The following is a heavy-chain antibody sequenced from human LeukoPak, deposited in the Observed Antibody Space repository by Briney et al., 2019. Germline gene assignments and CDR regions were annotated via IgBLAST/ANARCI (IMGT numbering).Heavy chain of an antibody. V-gene: IGHV3-21*01. D-gene: IGHD1-26*01. CDR1: GFTFSSYS. J-gene: IGHJ4*02. CDR3: AREGGVGANDY. CDR2: ICSSSSYI. Sequence: PGGSLRLSCAASGFTFSSYSMNWVRQAPGKGLEWVSSICSSSSYIYYADSVKGRFTISRDNAKNSLYLQMNSLRAEDTAVYYCAREGGVGANDYWGQRTLVTVSS.